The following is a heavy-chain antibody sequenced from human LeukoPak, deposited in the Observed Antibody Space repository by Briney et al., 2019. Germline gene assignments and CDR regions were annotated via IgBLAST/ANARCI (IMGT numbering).Heavy chain of an antibody. Sequence: SETLSLTCTVSGGSVSSGSYYWSWIRQPPGKGLEWIGYIYYSGSTNYNPSLKGRVTISVDTSKSQFSLKLSSGTAADTAVYYCAREHSSVYYVDYWGQGTLVTVSS. CDR3: AREHSSVYYVDY. CDR1: GGSVSSGSYY. J-gene: IGHJ4*02. V-gene: IGHV4-61*01. D-gene: IGHD3-22*01. CDR2: IYYSGST.